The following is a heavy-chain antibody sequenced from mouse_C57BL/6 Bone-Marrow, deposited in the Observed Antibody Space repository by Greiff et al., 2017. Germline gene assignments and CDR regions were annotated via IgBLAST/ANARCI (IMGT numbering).Heavy chain of an antibody. CDR3: ARDATDSSGYPYYAMDY. Sequence: EVQGVESGGGLVQSGRSLRLSCATSGFTFSDFYMEWVRQAPGKGLEWIAASRNKANDYTTEYSASVKGRFIVSRDTSQSILYLQMNALRAEDTAIYYCARDATDSSGYPYYAMDYWGQGTSVTVSS. CDR1: GFTFSDFY. D-gene: IGHD3-2*02. V-gene: IGHV7-1*01. J-gene: IGHJ4*01. CDR2: SRNKANDYTT.